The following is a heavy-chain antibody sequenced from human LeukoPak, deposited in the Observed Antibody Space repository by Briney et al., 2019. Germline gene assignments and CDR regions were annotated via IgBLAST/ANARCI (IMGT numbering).Heavy chain of an antibody. CDR2: INPNSGGT. CDR3: ARGPLGYYGSGSYPHWFDP. D-gene: IGHD3-10*01. CDR1: GYTFTGYY. J-gene: IGHJ5*02. V-gene: IGHV1-2*02. Sequence: ASVTVSCKASGYTFTGYYMHWVRQAPGQGLEWMGWINPNSGGTNYAQKFQGRVTMTRDTSISTAYMELSRLRSDDTAVYYCARGPLGYYGSGSYPHWFDPWGQGTLVTVSS.